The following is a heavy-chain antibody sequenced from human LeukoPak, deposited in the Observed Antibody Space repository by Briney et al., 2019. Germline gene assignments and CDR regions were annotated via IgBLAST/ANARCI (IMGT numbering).Heavy chain of an antibody. Sequence: ASVKVSCKTSGYTXTSYYIHWVRQAPGQGLEWMGTINPSGGSTSYAQRFQGGVAMTRDTSTSTVYMELSSLRSDDTAIYYCARSYDYGDSFDYWGQGTLVTVSS. CDR3: ARSYDYGDSFDY. CDR1: GYTXTSYY. D-gene: IGHD4-17*01. J-gene: IGHJ4*02. CDR2: INPSGGST. V-gene: IGHV1-46*01.